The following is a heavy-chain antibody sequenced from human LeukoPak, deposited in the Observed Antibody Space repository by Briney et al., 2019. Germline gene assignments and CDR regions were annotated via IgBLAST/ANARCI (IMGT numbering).Heavy chain of an antibody. D-gene: IGHD4-11*01. CDR3: ARDSSDYRGNYFDF. Sequence: SETLSLTCAVYGGSFSGYYWSWIRQPPGKGLEWIGEINHSGSTNYNPSLKSRVTISVDTSKNQFSLKLSSVTAADTAVYYCARDSSDYRGNYFDFWGQGTLVTVSS. V-gene: IGHV4-34*01. CDR1: GGSFSGYY. CDR2: INHSGST. J-gene: IGHJ4*02.